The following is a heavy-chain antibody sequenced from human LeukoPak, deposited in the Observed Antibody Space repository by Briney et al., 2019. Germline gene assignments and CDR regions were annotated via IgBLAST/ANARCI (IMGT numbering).Heavy chain of an antibody. Sequence: GGSLRLSCAASGFTFSDAWMSWVRQAPGKGLEWVGRIKSKTDGETIGYATPMKDRFRISRDDSKNTLYPQMNSLKTEDTAVYYCLFSIFQHWGQGTLVTVSS. V-gene: IGHV3-15*01. D-gene: IGHD3-10*02. CDR1: GFTFSDAW. CDR2: IKSKTDGETI. J-gene: IGHJ1*01. CDR3: LFSIFQH.